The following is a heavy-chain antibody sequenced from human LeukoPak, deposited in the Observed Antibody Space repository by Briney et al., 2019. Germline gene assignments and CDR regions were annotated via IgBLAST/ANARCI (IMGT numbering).Heavy chain of an antibody. V-gene: IGHV3-53*01. D-gene: IGHD2-21*02. CDR3: ASLQMTDAGGWFDP. Sequence: GGSLRLSCAASGFTVSRNYMSWVRQAPGKGLEWVSVIYSGGSTNYADSVKGRFTISSDNSTNTVYLQMNGLRAEDTAVYYCASLQMTDAGGWFDPWGQGTLVTVSS. CDR2: IYSGGST. J-gene: IGHJ5*02. CDR1: GFTVSRNY.